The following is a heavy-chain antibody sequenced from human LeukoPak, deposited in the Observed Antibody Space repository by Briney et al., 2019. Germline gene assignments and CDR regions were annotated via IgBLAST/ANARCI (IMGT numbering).Heavy chain of an antibody. D-gene: IGHD3-3*01. CDR1: GFSFSSYA. CDR3: AAPRLYYDFWSGYY. V-gene: IGHV3-23*01. Sequence: GGSLRLSCVTSGFSFSSYAMAWVRQAPGKGLEWLSPISAAGGVTYYADSVRGRFTVSRDNSKNTLYLQMNSLRAEDTAVYYCAAPRLYYDFWSGYYWGQGTLVTVSS. J-gene: IGHJ4*02. CDR2: ISAAGGVT.